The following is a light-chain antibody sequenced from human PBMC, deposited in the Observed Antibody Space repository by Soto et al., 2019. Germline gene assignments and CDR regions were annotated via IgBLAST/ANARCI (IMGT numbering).Light chain of an antibody. CDR3: QQYNSYSYT. CDR1: QSISSW. CDR2: KAS. V-gene: IGKV1-5*03. Sequence: DIQMTQSHATLYASVGDRVIITCRASQSISSWFAWYQQKPGKAPKLLIYKASSLESGVPSRFSGSGSGTELTLTISSLQPDDFATYYSQQYNSYSYTFGQGTKLEIK. J-gene: IGKJ2*01.